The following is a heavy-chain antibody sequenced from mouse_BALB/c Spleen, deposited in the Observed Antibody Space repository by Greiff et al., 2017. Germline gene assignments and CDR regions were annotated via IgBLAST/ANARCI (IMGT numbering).Heavy chain of an antibody. CDR3: ARHPYGSPFAY. V-gene: IGHV5-12-1*01. CDR2: ISSGGGRT. J-gene: IGHJ3*01. CDR1: GFAFSSYD. Sequence: EVKLVESGGGLVKPGGSLKLSCAASGFAFSSYDMSWVRQTPEKRLEWVAYISSGGGRTYYPDTVKGRFTISRDNAKNTLYLQMSRLKSEDTAMYYCARHPYGSPFAYWGQGTLVTVAA. D-gene: IGHD2-1*01.